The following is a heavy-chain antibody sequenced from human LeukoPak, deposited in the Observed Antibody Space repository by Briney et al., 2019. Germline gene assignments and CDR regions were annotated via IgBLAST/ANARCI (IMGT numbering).Heavy chain of an antibody. CDR1: GYSFTSYW. D-gene: IGHD3-10*01. CDR3: ARVGVRGVNGRAYFDY. V-gene: IGHV5-51*01. CDR2: IYPGDSDT. Sequence: GESLKISCKGSGYSFTSYWIGWVRQMPGKGLEWMGIIYPGDSDTTYSPSFQGQVTFSADKSINTAYLQWNSLKASDAAIYYCARVGVRGVNGRAYFDYWGQGTLVTVSS. J-gene: IGHJ4*02.